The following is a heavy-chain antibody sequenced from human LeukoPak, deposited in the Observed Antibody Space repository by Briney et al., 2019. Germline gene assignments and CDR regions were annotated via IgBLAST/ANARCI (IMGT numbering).Heavy chain of an antibody. Sequence: GGSLRLSFAASGFTFSRYDMYWVRQATGKGLEWVSAIGTAGDTYYPGSVKGRFTISRENAKNSLYLQMNSLRVGDTAVYYCVRGPYCSGGSCYGHFDYWGQGTLVTASS. J-gene: IGHJ4*02. CDR2: IGTAGDT. CDR3: VRGPYCSGGSCYGHFDY. D-gene: IGHD2-15*01. V-gene: IGHV3-13*01. CDR1: GFTFSRYD.